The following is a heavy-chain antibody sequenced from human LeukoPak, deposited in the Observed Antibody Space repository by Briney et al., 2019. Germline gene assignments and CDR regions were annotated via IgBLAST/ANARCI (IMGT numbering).Heavy chain of an antibody. CDR2: INPNSGGT. V-gene: IGHV1-2*04. CDR3: ARVGTVVPAALDAFDI. Sequence: ASVKVSCKASGYTFTGYYMHWVRQAPGQGLEWMGWINPNSGGTNYAQKFQGWVTMTRDTSISTAYMELSRLRSDDTAVYYCARVGTVVPAALDAFDIWGQGTMVTVSS. CDR1: GYTFTGYY. D-gene: IGHD2-2*01. J-gene: IGHJ3*02.